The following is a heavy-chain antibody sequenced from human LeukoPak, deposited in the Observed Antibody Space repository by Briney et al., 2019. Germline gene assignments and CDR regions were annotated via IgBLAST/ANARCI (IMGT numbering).Heavy chain of an antibody. CDR2: IYPGDSDT. CDR3: ARRQTLAATPFDY. D-gene: IGHD2-15*01. CDR1: GYSFTSYW. Sequence: GESLKIPCKGSGYSFTSYWIGWVCQMPGKGLEWMGIIYPGDSDTRYSPSFQGQVTISADKSISTAYLQWSSLKASDTAMYYCARRQTLAATPFDYWGQGTLVTVSS. J-gene: IGHJ4*02. V-gene: IGHV5-51*01.